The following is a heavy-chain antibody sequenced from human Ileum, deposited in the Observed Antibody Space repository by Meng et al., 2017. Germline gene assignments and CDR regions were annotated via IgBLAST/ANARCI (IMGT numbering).Heavy chain of an antibody. CDR1: GGSISSGGYY. Sequence: QVQLQEAGPGLVKPSQTLSLTCTVAGGSISSGGYYWSWIRQHPGKGLDWIGYIYDSGSTYYNPSLKSRIAISGDTSKNQFSLNLSSVTAADTAVYYCARGGTAYFDYWGQGTLVTVSS. D-gene: IGHD1-1*01. V-gene: IGHV4-31*03. CDR2: IYDSGST. J-gene: IGHJ4*02. CDR3: ARGGTAYFDY.